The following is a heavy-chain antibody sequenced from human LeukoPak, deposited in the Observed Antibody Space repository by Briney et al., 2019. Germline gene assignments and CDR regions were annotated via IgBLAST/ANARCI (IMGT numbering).Heavy chain of an antibody. D-gene: IGHD6-6*01. V-gene: IGHV3-49*04. CDR1: GFTFRDNP. CDR3: TRISSSPAALYYYYMDV. CDR2: IRSDRYGGTS. Sequence: GGSLRLSCTASGFTFRDNPLNWVRQAPGQGLEWVGLIRSDRYGGTSEYVASVNGRFSISRDDSRNILYLEMNSLRNEDTAVYFCTRISSSPAALYYYYMDVWGKGIPATVSS. J-gene: IGHJ6*03.